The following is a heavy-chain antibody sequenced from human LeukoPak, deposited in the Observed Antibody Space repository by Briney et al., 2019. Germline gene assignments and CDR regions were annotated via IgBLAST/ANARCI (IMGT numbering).Heavy chain of an antibody. CDR1: GFTFSSYS. CDR3: ARAGYSYGSKDY. D-gene: IGHD5-18*01. J-gene: IGHJ4*02. CDR2: ISSSSSYI. V-gene: IGHV3-21*01. Sequence: GGSLRLSCAASGFTFSSYSMNWVRQAPGKGLEWISSISSSSSYIYYADSVKGRFTISRDNAKNSLYLQMNSLRAEDTAVYYCARAGYSYGSKDYWGQGTLDTVSS.